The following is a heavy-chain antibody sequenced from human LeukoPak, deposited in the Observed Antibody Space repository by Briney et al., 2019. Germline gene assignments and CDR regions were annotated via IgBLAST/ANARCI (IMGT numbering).Heavy chain of an antibody. CDR2: ISAYNGNT. Sequence: ASVKVSCKASGYTFTSYGISWVRQAPGQGLEWMGWISAYNGNTNYAQKLQGRVTMTTDTSTSTAYMELRSLRSDDTAVYYCARTTEAHSWRTRYYSYYMDVWGKGTTVTVSS. D-gene: IGHD6-13*01. CDR1: GYTFTSYG. V-gene: IGHV1-18*01. CDR3: ARTTEAHSWRTRYYSYYMDV. J-gene: IGHJ6*03.